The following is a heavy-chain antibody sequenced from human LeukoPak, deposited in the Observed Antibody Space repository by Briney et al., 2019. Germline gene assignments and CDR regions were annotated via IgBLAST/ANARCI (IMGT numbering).Heavy chain of an antibody. V-gene: IGHV1-18*01. CDR1: GYTFTSYG. J-gene: IGHJ4*02. CDR2: ISAYNGNT. D-gene: IGHD3-22*01. CDR3: ARGPRDYYDSSGYYSY. Sequence: ASVKVSCKASGYTFTSYGISWVRQAPGQGLEWMGWISAYNGNTNYAQKLQGRVTMTTDTSTSTAYMELRSLRSDDTAVYYCARGPRDYYDSSGYYSYWGQGTLVTVSS.